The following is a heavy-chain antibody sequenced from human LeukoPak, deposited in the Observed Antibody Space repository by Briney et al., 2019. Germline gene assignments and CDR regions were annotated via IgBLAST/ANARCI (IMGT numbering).Heavy chain of an antibody. CDR3: ASDQYSASYRIR. V-gene: IGHV3-7*01. Sequence: GGSLRLSCAASGFTFSGYWMSWVRQAPGKGLEWVANIKQDGSEKYYVDSVKGRFTISRDNAKNSLYLQMNSLRAEDTAVYYCASDQYSASYRIRWGQGTLVTVSS. CDR2: IKQDGSEK. CDR1: GFTFSGYW. J-gene: IGHJ4*02. D-gene: IGHD1-26*01.